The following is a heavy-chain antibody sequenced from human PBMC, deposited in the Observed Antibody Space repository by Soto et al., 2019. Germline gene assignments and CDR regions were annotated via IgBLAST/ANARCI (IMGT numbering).Heavy chain of an antibody. CDR2: ISYDGSNK. V-gene: IGHV3-30*18. J-gene: IGHJ6*02. CDR1: GFTFSTYG. D-gene: IGHD3-10*01. Sequence: LRLSCAASGFTFSTYGIHWVRQAPGKGLEWVALISYDGSNKNYADSVKGRFTISRDNSKNTLYLQMNSLRVEDTAVYFCAKDEVRTPSLYAMDVWGQGTTVTVYS. CDR3: AKDEVRTPSLYAMDV.